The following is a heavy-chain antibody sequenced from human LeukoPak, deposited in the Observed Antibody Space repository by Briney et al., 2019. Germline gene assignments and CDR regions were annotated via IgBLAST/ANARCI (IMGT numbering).Heavy chain of an antibody. D-gene: IGHD5-12*01. J-gene: IGHJ5*02. CDR3: ARNGGYALFDP. V-gene: IGHV3-48*04. CDR1: GFTFSSYW. Sequence: GGSLRLSCAASGFTFSSYWMSWVRQAPGKGLEWVSYISSSGSTIYYADSVKGRFTISRDNAKNSLYLQMNSLRAEDTAVYYCARNGGYALFDPWGQGTLVTVSS. CDR2: ISSSGSTI.